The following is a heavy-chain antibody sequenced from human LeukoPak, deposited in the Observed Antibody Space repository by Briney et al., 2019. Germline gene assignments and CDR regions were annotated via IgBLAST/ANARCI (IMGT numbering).Heavy chain of an antibody. J-gene: IGHJ4*02. Sequence: PGRSLRLSCAASGFTFSSYAMHWVRQAPGKGLEWVAVIPYDGSNKYYADSVKGRFTISRDNSKNTLYLQMNSLRAEDTAVYYCARGGIKVLYEANDYWGQGTLVTVSS. CDR2: IPYDGSNK. CDR3: ARGGIKVLYEANDY. D-gene: IGHD5/OR15-5a*01. CDR1: GFTFSSYA. V-gene: IGHV3-30*04.